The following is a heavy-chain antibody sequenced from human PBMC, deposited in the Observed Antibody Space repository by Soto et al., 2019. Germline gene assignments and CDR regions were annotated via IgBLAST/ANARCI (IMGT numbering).Heavy chain of an antibody. J-gene: IGHJ4*02. D-gene: IGHD1-1*01. CDR2: INPDGRTT. CDR3: TRDTTGPDDH. Sequence: EVQLVESGGGLVQPGGSLRLSCAASGFTLSRYWVHWVRQVPGKGLVWVSRINPDGRTTNYADSVKGRFTVSRDNAKNTVYLHMNSLRAEDTAVYYCTRDTTGPDDHWGQGTLVTVSS. CDR1: GFTLSRYW. V-gene: IGHV3-74*01.